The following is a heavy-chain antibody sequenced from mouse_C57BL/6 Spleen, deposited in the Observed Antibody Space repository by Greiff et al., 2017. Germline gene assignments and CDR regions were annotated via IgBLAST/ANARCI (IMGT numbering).Heavy chain of an antibody. CDR3: ARGIYDGYPTWFAY. CDR2: IDPSDSYT. V-gene: IGHV1-59*01. CDR1: GYTFTSYW. J-gene: IGHJ3*01. D-gene: IGHD2-3*01. Sequence: QVQLKQPGAELVRPGTSVKLSCKASGYTFTSYWMHWVKQRPGQGLEWIGVIDPSDSYTNYNQKFKGKATLTVDTSSSTAYMQLSSLTSEDSAVYYCARGIYDGYPTWFAYWGQGTLVTVSA.